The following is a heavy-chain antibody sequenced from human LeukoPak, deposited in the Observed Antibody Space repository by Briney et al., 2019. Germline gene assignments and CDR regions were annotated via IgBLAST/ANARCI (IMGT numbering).Heavy chain of an antibody. J-gene: IGHJ4*02. CDR1: GGSISSGNYY. Sequence: PSETLSLTCTVSGGSISSGNYYWSWIRQTAGKGLEWIGHVSTGGSTSYNPSLKSRVTISVDTSKNQFSLKLTSVTAADTAVYYCAREHYSSSSGIIDYWGQGTLVTVSS. CDR2: VSTGGST. D-gene: IGHD6-6*01. V-gene: IGHV4-61*09. CDR3: AREHYSSSSGIIDY.